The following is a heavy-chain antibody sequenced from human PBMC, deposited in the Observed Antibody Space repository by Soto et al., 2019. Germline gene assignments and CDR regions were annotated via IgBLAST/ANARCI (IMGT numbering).Heavy chain of an antibody. CDR3: ARRGSGHTFDY. Sequence: QLQLQESGSGLVKPSETLSLTCAVSGASISRTGFHWGWIRQPPGQGLEWIGSIYEGGTTFYNSSLKSRVTISADTSKNHFSLKLNSVTAADTAVYFCARRGSGHTFDYWGQGTLVTVSS. CDR1: GASISRTGFH. D-gene: IGHD3-10*01. V-gene: IGHV4-39*01. J-gene: IGHJ4*02. CDR2: IYEGGTT.